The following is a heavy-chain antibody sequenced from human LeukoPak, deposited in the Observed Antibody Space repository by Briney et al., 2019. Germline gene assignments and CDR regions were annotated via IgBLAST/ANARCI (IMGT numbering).Heavy chain of an antibody. Sequence: PGGSLRLSCAASGFTFSSYAMSWVRQAPGKGLEWVSVISGSGGSTYYADSVKGRITISRDNSKNTLYLQMNSLRAEDTAVYYCAKPLELRGVIEPFDYWGQGTLVTVSS. CDR2: ISGSGGST. V-gene: IGHV3-23*01. J-gene: IGHJ4*02. D-gene: IGHD3-10*01. CDR3: AKPLELRGVIEPFDY. CDR1: GFTFSSYA.